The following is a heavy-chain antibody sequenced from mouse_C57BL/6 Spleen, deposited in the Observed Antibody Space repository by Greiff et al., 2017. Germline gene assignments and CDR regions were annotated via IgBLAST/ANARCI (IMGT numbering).Heavy chain of an antibody. V-gene: IGHV1-59*01. J-gene: IGHJ4*01. Sequence: QVQLQQPGAELVRPGTSVKLSCKASGYTFTSYWMHWVKQRPGQGLEWIGVIDPSDSYTNYNQKFKGKATLTVDTSSSTAYMQLSSLTSEDSAVYYCASYYGYDEDAMDYWGQGTSVTVSS. D-gene: IGHD2-2*01. CDR3: ASYYGYDEDAMDY. CDR2: IDPSDSYT. CDR1: GYTFTSYW.